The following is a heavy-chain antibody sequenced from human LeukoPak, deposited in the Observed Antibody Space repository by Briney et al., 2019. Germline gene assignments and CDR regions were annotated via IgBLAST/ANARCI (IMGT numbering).Heavy chain of an antibody. Sequence: SQTLSLTCTVSGGSLSRGSSYWSWIRQPAGKGLEWIGHIFTGGSTKYNPSLKSRVSISVDTSKNQFSLKVNSLTAAGTAVYYCASRAWDSVAFDIWGQGTMVTVSS. J-gene: IGHJ3*02. D-gene: IGHD1-26*01. CDR2: IFTGGST. V-gene: IGHV4-61*09. CDR3: ASRAWDSVAFDI. CDR1: GGSLSRGSSY.